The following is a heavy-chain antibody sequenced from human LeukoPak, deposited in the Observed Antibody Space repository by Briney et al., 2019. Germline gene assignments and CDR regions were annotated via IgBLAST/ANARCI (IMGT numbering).Heavy chain of an antibody. Sequence: SQTLSLTCTVSGGSISSGSYYWSWIRQPAGKGLEWIGRFYTSGSTNYNPSLKSRVTISVDTSKNQFYLKLSSATAADTAVYYCARDAYREWLSGYYYYMDVWGKGTTVTVSS. J-gene: IGHJ6*03. CDR3: ARDAYREWLSGYYYYMDV. CDR1: GGSISSGSYY. CDR2: FYTSGST. D-gene: IGHD3-10*01. V-gene: IGHV4-61*02.